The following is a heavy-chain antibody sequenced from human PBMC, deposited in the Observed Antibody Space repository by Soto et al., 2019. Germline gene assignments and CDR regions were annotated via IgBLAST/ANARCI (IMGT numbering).Heavy chain of an antibody. Sequence: PGGSLRLSCAASGFTFSNYWMSWVRQAPGKGLEWVANIKKDGSEKYYVDSVKGRFTISRDNSKNTLYLQMNSLRVEDTAVYYCAKDRLGGNFDYWGQGTQVNVSS. J-gene: IGHJ4*02. CDR3: AKDRLGGNFDY. CDR2: IKKDGSEK. V-gene: IGHV3-7*03. CDR1: GFTFSNYW.